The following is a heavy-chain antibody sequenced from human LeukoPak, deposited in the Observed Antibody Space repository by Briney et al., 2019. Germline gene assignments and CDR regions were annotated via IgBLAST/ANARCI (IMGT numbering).Heavy chain of an antibody. J-gene: IGHJ4*02. V-gene: IGHV3-43*02. CDR1: GFTFDDYA. CDR2: ISGDGGST. Sequence: GGSLRLSCAASGFTFDDYAMHWVRQAPGKGLEWVSLISGDGGSTYYADSVKGRFTISRDNSKNSLYLQMNSLRTEDTALYYCAKGAPIVVVVAATPAPYYFDYWGQGTLVTVTS. D-gene: IGHD2-15*01. CDR3: AKGAPIVVVVAATPAPYYFDY.